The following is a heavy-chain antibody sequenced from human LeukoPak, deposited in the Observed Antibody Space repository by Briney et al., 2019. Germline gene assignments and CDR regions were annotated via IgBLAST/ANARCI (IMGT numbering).Heavy chain of an antibody. CDR2: IYYSGST. V-gene: IGHV4-39*01. J-gene: IGHJ4*02. Sequence: SETLSLTCTVSGGSISSSSYYWGWIRQPPGKGLEWIGSIYYSGSTYYNPSLKSRVTISVDTSKNQFSLKLSSVTAADTAVYYCARVGTELRWGQGTLVTVSS. D-gene: IGHD1-7*01. CDR3: ARVGTELR. CDR1: GGSISSSSYY.